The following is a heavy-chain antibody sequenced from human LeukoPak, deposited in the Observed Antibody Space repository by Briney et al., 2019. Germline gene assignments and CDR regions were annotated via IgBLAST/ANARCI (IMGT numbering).Heavy chain of an antibody. CDR2: ISTTRTT. J-gene: IGHJ4*02. D-gene: IGHD1-7*01. V-gene: IGHV3-23*01. CDR3: AKDKGTRRINPGDF. CDR1: GFTFSSYA. Sequence: PGRSLRLSCAASGFTFSSYAMHWVRQAPGKGLEWVSSISTTRTTFYSDSVTGRFTISRDDSKNTLYLRMNSLRAEDTAIYYCAKDKGTRRINPGDFWGPGTLVTVSS.